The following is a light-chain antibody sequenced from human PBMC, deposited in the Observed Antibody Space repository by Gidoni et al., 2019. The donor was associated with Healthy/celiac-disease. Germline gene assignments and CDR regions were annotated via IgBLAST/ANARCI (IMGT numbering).Light chain of an antibody. CDR1: SSNIGNTY. V-gene: IGLV1-51*01. CDR3: GTWDSSLSAGV. J-gene: IGLJ1*01. CDR2: DNN. Sequence: QSVLTQPPSVSAAPGQKVTISFSGSSSNIGNTYVSWYQQLPGTAPKLLIYDNNKRPSGIPDRFSGSKSGTSATLGITGLQTGDEADYYCGTWDSSLSAGVFGTGTKVTVL.